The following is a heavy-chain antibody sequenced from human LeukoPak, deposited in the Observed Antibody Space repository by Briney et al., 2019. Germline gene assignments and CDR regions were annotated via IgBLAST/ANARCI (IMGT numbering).Heavy chain of an antibody. Sequence: GASVKVSCKASGYTFTSYDINWVRQATGQGLEWMGWMNPNSGNTGYAQKFQGRVTMTRNTSISTAYMELSSLRSEDTAVYYCASGRTTDFWSGYYPNYYYYGMDVWGQGTTVTVSS. CDR1: GYTFTSYD. V-gene: IGHV1-8*01. CDR2: MNPNSGNT. D-gene: IGHD3-3*01. CDR3: ASGRTTDFWSGYYPNYYYYGMDV. J-gene: IGHJ6*02.